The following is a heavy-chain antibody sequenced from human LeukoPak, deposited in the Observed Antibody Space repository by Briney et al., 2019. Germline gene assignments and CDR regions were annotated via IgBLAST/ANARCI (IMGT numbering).Heavy chain of an antibody. CDR3: ARDGTYTDYDPDFDI. D-gene: IGHD5-12*01. Sequence: GVSLRLSCAAAGFDFSRFWMSWVRVAPGKGLEWVANIKQDGSEKYYVDSVKGRFTISRDNAKNSLYLQMNSLRAEDTAVFHCARDGTYTDYDPDFDIWGQGTLVTVSS. CDR1: GFDFSRFW. J-gene: IGHJ4*02. CDR2: IKQDGSEK. V-gene: IGHV3-7*01.